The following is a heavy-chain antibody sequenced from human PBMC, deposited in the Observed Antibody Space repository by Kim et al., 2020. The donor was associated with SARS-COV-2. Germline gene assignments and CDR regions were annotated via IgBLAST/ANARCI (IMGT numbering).Heavy chain of an antibody. Sequence: SETLSLTCTVSGGSISSSSYYWGWIRQPPGKGLEWIGSIYYSGSTYYNPSLKSRVTISVDTSKNQFSLKLSSVTAADTAVYYCARRAGGGLGDYWGQGTLVTVSS. CDR1: GGSISSSSYY. V-gene: IGHV4-39*01. CDR2: IYYSGST. D-gene: IGHD2-15*01. CDR3: ARRAGGGLGDY. J-gene: IGHJ4*02.